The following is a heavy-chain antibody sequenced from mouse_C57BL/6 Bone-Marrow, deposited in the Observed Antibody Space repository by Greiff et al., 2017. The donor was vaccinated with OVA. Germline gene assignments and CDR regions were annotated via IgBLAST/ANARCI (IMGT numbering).Heavy chain of an antibody. J-gene: IGHJ2*01. D-gene: IGHD3-1*01. CDR3: ARSGPPYFDY. CDR2: IDPSDSYT. Sequence: QVQLQQPGAELVMPGASVKLSCKASGYTFTSYWMHWVKQRPGQGLEWIGEIDPSDSYTNYNQKFKGKSTLTVDKSSSTAYMQLSSLTSEDSAVYYCARSGPPYFDYWGQGTTLTVSS. V-gene: IGHV1-69*01. CDR1: GYTFTSYW.